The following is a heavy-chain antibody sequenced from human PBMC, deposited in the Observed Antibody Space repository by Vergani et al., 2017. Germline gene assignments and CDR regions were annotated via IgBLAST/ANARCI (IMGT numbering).Heavy chain of an antibody. D-gene: IGHD3-3*01. CDR2: INPNSGGT. J-gene: IGHJ6*02. V-gene: IGHV1-2*02. CDR3: ARDLNNFWSGYSSGTGGGMDV. CDR1: GYTFTGYY. Sequence: QVQLVQSGAEVQKPGASVKVSCKASGYTFTGYYMHWVRQAPGQGLEWMGWINPNSGGTNYAQKFQGRVTMTRDTSISTAYMELSRLRSDDTAVYYCARDLNNFWSGYSSGTGGGMDVWGQGTTVTVSS.